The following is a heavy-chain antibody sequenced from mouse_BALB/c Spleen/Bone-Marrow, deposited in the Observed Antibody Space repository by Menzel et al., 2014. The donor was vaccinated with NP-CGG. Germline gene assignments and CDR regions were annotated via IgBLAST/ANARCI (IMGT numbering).Heavy chain of an antibody. Sequence: VQLQQSGAELAKPGASVKMSCKASGYTFTSYWMHWVKQRPGQGLEWIGYINPSTGYTEYNQKFKDKATLTADKSSSTAYMQLSCLTSEDSAVYYCARLGDFDAFAYWGQGTLVTVSA. V-gene: IGHV1-7*01. D-gene: IGHD2-4*01. J-gene: IGHJ3*01. CDR1: GYTFTSYW. CDR2: INPSTGYT. CDR3: ARLGDFDAFAY.